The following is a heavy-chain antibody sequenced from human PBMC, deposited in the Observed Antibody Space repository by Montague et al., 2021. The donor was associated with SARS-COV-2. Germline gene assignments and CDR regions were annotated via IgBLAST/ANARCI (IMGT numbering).Heavy chain of an antibody. D-gene: IGHD2-15*01. CDR2: IHASGDN. CDR3: GRGVVAGTQAVDD. J-gene: IGHJ4*02. Sequence: SETLSLTCTVSGDSISSYYWSWIRQPAGKGLELIGYIHASGDNSYNPSLQSRVTMSVDTSKNQFSLKLTSVTAADTAVYYCGRGVVAGTQAVDDWGRGTIVTVSS. CDR1: GDSISSYY. V-gene: IGHV4-4*07.